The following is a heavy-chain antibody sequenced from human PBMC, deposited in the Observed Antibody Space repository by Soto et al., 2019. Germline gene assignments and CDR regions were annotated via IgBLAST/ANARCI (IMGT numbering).Heavy chain of an antibody. CDR1: GYTFTSYG. D-gene: IGHD6-19*01. V-gene: IGHV1-18*01. CDR2: ISAYNGNT. CDR3: ARVLLGYSSGWYFDY. J-gene: IGHJ4*02. Sequence: ASVKVSCKASGYTFTSYGISWVRQAPGQGLEWMGWISAYNGNTNYAQKLQGRVTMTPDTSTSTAYMELRSLRSDDTAVYYCARVLLGYSSGWYFDYWGQGTLVTVSS.